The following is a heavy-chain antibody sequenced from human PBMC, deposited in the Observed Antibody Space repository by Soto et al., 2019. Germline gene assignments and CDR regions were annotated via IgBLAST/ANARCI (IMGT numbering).Heavy chain of an antibody. CDR3: ARGGSYGGNSEGEIDY. Sequence: EVQLVESGGGLVQPGGSLRLSCAASGFTVSSNYMSWVRQAPGKGLEWVSVIYSGGSTYYADSVRGRFTISRDNSKNTLYLQMNSLRAEDTAVYYCARGGSYGGNSEGEIDYWGQGTLVTVSS. D-gene: IGHD4-17*01. CDR2: IYSGGST. J-gene: IGHJ4*02. V-gene: IGHV3-66*01. CDR1: GFTVSSNY.